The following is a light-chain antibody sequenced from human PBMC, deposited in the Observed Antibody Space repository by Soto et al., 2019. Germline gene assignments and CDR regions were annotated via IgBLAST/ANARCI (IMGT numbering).Light chain of an antibody. CDR3: SSYTSSSTLVV. V-gene: IGLV6-57*04. CDR1: GGSIANNY. J-gene: IGLJ2*01. CDR2: QDN. Sequence: NFMLTQPHSVSESPGKTVTISCTRSGGSIANNYVQWYQQRPGSAPTPVIYQDNERPSGVPNRFSGSKSGNTASLTISGLQAEDEADYYCSSYTSSSTLVVFGGGTKLTVL.